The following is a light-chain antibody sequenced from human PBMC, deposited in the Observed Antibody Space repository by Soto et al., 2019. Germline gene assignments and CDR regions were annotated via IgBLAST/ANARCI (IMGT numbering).Light chain of an antibody. V-gene: IGKV1-39*01. J-gene: IGKJ2*01. Sequence: DIQMTQSPSSLSASVGDRVTITCRASQGIYSFLNWYQQKPGKAPQLLIYVASRLQSGVPPRFRGSGSGTEYTLAISSLQPEDFATYYGQQSYSAPYTCGQGNKLEIK. CDR1: QGIYSF. CDR2: VAS. CDR3: QQSYSAPYT.